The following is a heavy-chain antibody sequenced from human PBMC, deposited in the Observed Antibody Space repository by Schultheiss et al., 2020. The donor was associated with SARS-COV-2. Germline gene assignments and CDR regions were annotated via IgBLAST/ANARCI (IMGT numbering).Heavy chain of an antibody. Sequence: GGSLRLSCAASGFTFDDYAMHWVRQAPGKGLEWVSGISWNSGSIGYADSVKGRFTISRDNAKNSLYLQMNSLRAEDTALYYCAKARGGAIYYSMDVWGQGTTVTVSS. V-gene: IGHV3-9*01. D-gene: IGHD3-16*01. CDR2: ISWNSGSI. J-gene: IGHJ6*02. CDR1: GFTFDDYA. CDR3: AKARGGAIYYSMDV.